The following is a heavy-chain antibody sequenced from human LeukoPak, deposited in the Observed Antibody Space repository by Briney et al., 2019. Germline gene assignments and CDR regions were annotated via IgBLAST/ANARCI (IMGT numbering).Heavy chain of an antibody. V-gene: IGHV3-30-3*01. CDR1: GFTFSSYA. CDR3: TTYSGSLLT. J-gene: IGHJ5*02. Sequence: PGGSLRLSCAASGFTFSSYAMHWVRQAPGKGLEWVAVISYDGSNKYYADSVKGRFTISRDNSKNTLYLQMNSLKTEDTAVYYCTTYSGSLLTWGQGTLVTVSS. D-gene: IGHD1-26*01. CDR2: ISYDGSNK.